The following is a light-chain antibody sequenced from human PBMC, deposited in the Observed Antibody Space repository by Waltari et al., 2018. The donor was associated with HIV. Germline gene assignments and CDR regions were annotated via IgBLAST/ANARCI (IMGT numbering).Light chain of an antibody. Sequence: QSALTQPASVSGSPGQSITISCTGTSSAVGGYPYVSWYQQHPGKAPKLMIYEVSNRPSGVSNRFSGSKSGNTASLTISGLQAEDEADYYCSSYTSSSTPYVFGTGTKVTVL. CDR1: SSAVGGYPY. J-gene: IGLJ1*01. CDR2: EVS. V-gene: IGLV2-14*01. CDR3: SSYTSSSTPYV.